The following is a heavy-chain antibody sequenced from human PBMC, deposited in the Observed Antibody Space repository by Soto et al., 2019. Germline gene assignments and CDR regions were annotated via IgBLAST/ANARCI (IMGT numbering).Heavy chain of an antibody. CDR2: IYYTGST. D-gene: IGHD2-15*01. CDR1: GGSVSSGSYY. Sequence: QVQLQESGPGLVKPSETLSVTCTVSGGSVSSGSYYWSWIRQPPGKGLEWIGFIYYTGSTNYNPSLKSRVTISLDKSKNHFSLKLSSVTAADTAVYYCASALYCRGCRSSFDPWGQGTLLPSPQ. J-gene: IGHJ5*02. V-gene: IGHV4-61*01. CDR3: ASALYCRGCRSSFDP.